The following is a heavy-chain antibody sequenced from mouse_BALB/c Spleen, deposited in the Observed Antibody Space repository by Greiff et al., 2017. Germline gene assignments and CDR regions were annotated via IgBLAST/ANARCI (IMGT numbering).Heavy chain of an antibody. V-gene: IGHV1-7*01. D-gene: IGHD2-14*01. CDR1: GFTFTSYW. CDR2: INPSTGYT. J-gene: IGHJ2*01. CDR3: ARGGVRGYYFDY. Sequence: QVQLQQSGAELAKPGASVKMSCKASGFTFTSYWMHWVKQRPGQGLEWIGYINPSTGYTEYNQKFKDKATLTADKSSSTAYMQLSSLTSDDSAVYYCARGGVRGYYFDYWGQGTTLTVSS.